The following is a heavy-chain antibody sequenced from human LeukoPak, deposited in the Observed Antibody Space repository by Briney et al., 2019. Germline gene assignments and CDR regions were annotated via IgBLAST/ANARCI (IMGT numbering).Heavy chain of an antibody. CDR3: ARDAESLITLNRGVIVNWFDP. J-gene: IGHJ5*02. D-gene: IGHD3-10*01. CDR2: INPNSGGT. Sequence: AASVKVSCKASGYTFTGHYMHWVRQAPGQGPEWMGWINPNSGGTRYAQKFQGRVTMTRDTSISTAYMELTRLRSDDTAVYYCARDAESLITLNRGVIVNWFDPWGQGTLATVSS. CDR1: GYTFTGHY. V-gene: IGHV1-2*02.